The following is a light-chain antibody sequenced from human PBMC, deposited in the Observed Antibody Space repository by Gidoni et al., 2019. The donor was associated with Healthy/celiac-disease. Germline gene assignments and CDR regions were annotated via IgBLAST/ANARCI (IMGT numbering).Light chain of an antibody. CDR3: QQSYSTPPT. CDR2: AAS. CDR1: QSISSY. J-gene: IGKJ4*01. V-gene: IGKV1-39*01. Sequence: DIQMTQYPSSLSASVGDRVTITCRASQSISSYLNWYQQKPVKAHKLLIYAASSLQSGVPSRFSGSVSETDFTLTISSLQPEDFATYYCQQSYSTPPTFGGGTKVEIK.